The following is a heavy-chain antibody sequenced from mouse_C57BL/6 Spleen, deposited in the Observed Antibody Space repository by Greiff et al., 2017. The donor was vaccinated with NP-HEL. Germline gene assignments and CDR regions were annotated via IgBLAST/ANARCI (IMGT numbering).Heavy chain of an antibody. CDR1: GYSITSGYY. Sequence: EVKLVESGPGLVKPSQSLSLTCSVTGYSITSGYYWNWIRQFPGNQLEWMGYISYDGSNNYNPSLKNRISITLDTSKNQFFLKLNSLTTEDTATYYCARRGAYYSNYVYYFDYWGQGTTLTVSS. J-gene: IGHJ2*01. CDR2: ISYDGSN. D-gene: IGHD2-5*01. V-gene: IGHV3-6*01. CDR3: ARRGAYYSNYVYYFDY.